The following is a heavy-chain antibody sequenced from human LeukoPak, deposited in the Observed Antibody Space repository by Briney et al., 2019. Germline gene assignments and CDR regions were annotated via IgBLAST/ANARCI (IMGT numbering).Heavy chain of an antibody. CDR2: IYYSGST. D-gene: IGHD6-13*01. CDR3: ARQHSSWNQYYYYYMDV. J-gene: IGHJ6*03. V-gene: IGHV4-39*01. Sequence: PSETLSLTCTVSGGSISSSSYYWGWIRQPPGKGLEWIGSIYYSGSTYYNPSLKSRVTISVDTSKNQFSLKLTSVTAADTAVYYCARQHSSWNQYYYYYMDVWGKGTTVTVSS. CDR1: GGSISSSSYY.